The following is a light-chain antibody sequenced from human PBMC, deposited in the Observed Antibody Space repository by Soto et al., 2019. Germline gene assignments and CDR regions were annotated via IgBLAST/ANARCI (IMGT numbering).Light chain of an antibody. J-gene: IGLJ2*01. V-gene: IGLV1-40*01. CDR1: PSNIGAGYD. CDR3: QSYDSGLSGLHVI. Sequence: QSVLTQPPSVSGPPGQRVTISCTGSPSNIGAGYDVHWYQQFPGTAPKLLIYGNTNRPSGVPARFSASKSGTSASLAITGLQTEDEADYYCQSYDSGLSGLHVIFGGGTKLTVL. CDR2: GNT.